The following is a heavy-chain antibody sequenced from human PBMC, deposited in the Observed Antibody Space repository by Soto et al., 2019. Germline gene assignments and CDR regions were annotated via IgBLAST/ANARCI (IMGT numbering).Heavy chain of an antibody. CDR3: ARSAGWYAVHS. Sequence: QVQLQESGPGLVKPSGTLSLTCAVSGDSVSSPYYWCWVRQPPGKGLAWIGEVFHTGTTSYNPSLGSRVTISMDKSNNQFSLDLRSVTAADTAVYYCARSAGWYAVHSWGPGTLVIVSS. D-gene: IGHD6-19*01. V-gene: IGHV4-4*02. J-gene: IGHJ4*02. CDR1: GDSVSSPYY. CDR2: VFHTGTT.